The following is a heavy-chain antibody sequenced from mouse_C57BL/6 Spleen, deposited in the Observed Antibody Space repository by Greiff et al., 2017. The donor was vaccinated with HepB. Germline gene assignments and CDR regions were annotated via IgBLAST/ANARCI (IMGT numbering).Heavy chain of an antibody. Sequence: VQLQQPGAELVKPGASVKLSCKASGYTFTSYWMHWVKQRPGQGLEWIGMIHTNSGSTNYNEKFKSKATLSVDNSSSTSYMQLSSLTSDDSAVYYCAGYVNPSPMDHWGQGTPSTVSS. V-gene: IGHV1-64*01. CDR1: GYTFTSYW. CDR2: IHTNSGST. J-gene: IGHJ4*01. CDR3: AGYVNPSPMDH.